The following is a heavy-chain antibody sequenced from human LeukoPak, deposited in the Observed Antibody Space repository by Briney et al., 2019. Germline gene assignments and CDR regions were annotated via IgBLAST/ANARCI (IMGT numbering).Heavy chain of an antibody. CDR2: ISGSGGRI. CDR3: ATSKYSGSY. D-gene: IGHD1-26*01. Sequence: PGRSLRLSCAASGFTFSSYAMSWVRQAPGKGLEWVSAISGSGGRIYYGASVKGRFTISRDNSKNTLNLQMNSLRAEDTAVYYCATSKYSGSYWGQGTLVTVSS. CDR1: GFTFSSYA. J-gene: IGHJ4*02. V-gene: IGHV3-23*01.